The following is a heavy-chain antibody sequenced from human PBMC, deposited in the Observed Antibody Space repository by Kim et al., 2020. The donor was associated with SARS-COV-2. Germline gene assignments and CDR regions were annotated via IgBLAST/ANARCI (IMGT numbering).Heavy chain of an antibody. CDR2: ISGSGGST. CDR1: GFTFSSYA. V-gene: IGHV3-23*01. CDR3: AKFNRVTIFGRNYYGMDV. D-gene: IGHD3-3*01. J-gene: IGHJ6*02. Sequence: GGSLRLSCAASGFTFSSYAMSWVRQAPGKGLEWVSAISGSGGSTYYADSVKGRFTISRDNSKNTLYLQMNSLRAEDTAVYYCAKFNRVTIFGRNYYGMDVWGQGTTVTVSS.